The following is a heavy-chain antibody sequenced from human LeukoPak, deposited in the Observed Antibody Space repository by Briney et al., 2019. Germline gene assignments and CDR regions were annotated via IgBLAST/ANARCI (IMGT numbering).Heavy chain of an antibody. V-gene: IGHV3-48*03. Sequence: LRLSCAASGFTCSCYEMNWVRQAPGKGLEWVSYISSSGSTIYYADSVRGRITISRDNAKTSLYLRMHSLRAEATAVYSCARGKEAFDIWGQGTMLSVS. CDR3: ARGKEAFDI. J-gene: IGHJ3*02. CDR1: GFTCSCYE. CDR2: ISSSGSTI.